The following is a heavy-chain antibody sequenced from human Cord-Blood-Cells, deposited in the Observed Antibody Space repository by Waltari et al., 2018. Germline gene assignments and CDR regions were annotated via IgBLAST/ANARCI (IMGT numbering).Heavy chain of an antibody. CDR1: GFIFSNAW. J-gene: IGHJ3*02. Sequence: EVQLVESGGGLVKPGGSLRLSCAASGFIFSNAWMSWVRQAPGKGLEWVGRIKSKTDGGTTDYAAPVKGRFTISRDDSKNTLYLQMNSLKTEDTAVYYCTTDLGYCSSTSCYFYGGQHHGGDAFDIWGQGTMVTVSS. CDR3: TTDLGYCSSTSCYFYGGQHHGGDAFDI. CDR2: IKSKTDGGTT. V-gene: IGHV3-15*01. D-gene: IGHD2-2*01.